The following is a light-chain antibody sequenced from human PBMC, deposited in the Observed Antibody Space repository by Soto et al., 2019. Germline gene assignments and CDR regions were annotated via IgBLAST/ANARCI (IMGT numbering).Light chain of an antibody. V-gene: IGLV2-11*01. CDR2: DVN. CDR1: SSDIGNYNS. Sequence: QSALTQPRSVSGSPGQSVTISCTGTSSDIGNYNSVSWYQQHPGKPPKLMIYDVNKRPSGVPHRSAGSISGNTASLTISGLQGDDEADYHCSSYAGNYTWEFGGGTKVTVL. CDR3: SSYAGNYTWE. J-gene: IGLJ3*02.